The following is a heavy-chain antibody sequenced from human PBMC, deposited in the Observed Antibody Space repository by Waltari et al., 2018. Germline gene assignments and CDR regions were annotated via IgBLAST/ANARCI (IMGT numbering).Heavy chain of an antibody. CDR3: VRDVTMAGTDFDS. CDR1: GFIFSDYE. D-gene: IGHD1-7*01. CDR2: ISRGGNTA. V-gene: IGHV3-48*03. Sequence: EVQLLQSGGGLAQPGGSLRVSCAASGFIFSDYEMDWVRQAPGKGMELISFISRGGNTAYYADSVRGRFTITRDNVNNAMHLQMTNLRADDTAVYYCVRDVTMAGTDFDSWGQGTLVTVSS. J-gene: IGHJ4*02.